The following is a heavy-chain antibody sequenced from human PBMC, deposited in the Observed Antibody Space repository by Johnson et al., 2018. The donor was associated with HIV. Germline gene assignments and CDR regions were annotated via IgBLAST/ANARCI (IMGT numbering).Heavy chain of an antibody. J-gene: IGHJ3*01. Sequence: EVQLVESGGGLVNPGGSVRLSCAVSGFTFTDAWMSWVRQAPGKGLEWVGRIKRKTDGGTTDYAAPVKGRFSISRDDSKNTVYLQMNSLKTEDTAVYFCTIDPIFLGYWYHSSPWGQGTMVTVSS. D-gene: IGHD3-22*01. CDR3: TIDPIFLGYWYHSSP. CDR1: GFTFTDAW. V-gene: IGHV3-15*01. CDR2: IKRKTDGGTT.